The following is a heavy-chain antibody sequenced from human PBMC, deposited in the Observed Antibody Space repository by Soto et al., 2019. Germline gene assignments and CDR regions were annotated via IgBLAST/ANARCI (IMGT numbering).Heavy chain of an antibody. D-gene: IGHD2-2*01. CDR1: GGSISSGGYY. CDR2: IYYSGST. J-gene: IGHJ4*02. Sequence: QVQLQESGPGLVKPSQTLSLTCTVSGGSISSGGYYWSWIRQHPGKGLEWIGYIYYSGSTYYNPSLKSRVTISVDTSKNQFSLKLSSVTAADTAVYYCASTPDIVVVPAAPFFDYWGQGTLVTVSS. CDR3: ASTPDIVVVPAAPFFDY. V-gene: IGHV4-31*03.